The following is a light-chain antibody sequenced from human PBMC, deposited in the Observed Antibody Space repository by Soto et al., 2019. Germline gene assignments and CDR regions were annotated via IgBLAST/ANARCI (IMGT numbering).Light chain of an antibody. Sequence: QSVLTQPPSASGTPGQRVTISCSGSSSNIGSYTVNWYQHLPGTAPKLLISSNNQRPSGVPDRFSGSKSGTSASLAISGLQSEDETDYFCASWDESLNGWVFGGGTKVTVL. CDR3: ASWDESLNGWV. CDR1: SSNIGSYT. CDR2: SNN. J-gene: IGLJ3*02. V-gene: IGLV1-44*01.